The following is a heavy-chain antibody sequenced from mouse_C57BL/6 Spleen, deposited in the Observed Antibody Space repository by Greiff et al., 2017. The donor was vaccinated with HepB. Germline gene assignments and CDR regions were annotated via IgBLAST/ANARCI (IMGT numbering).Heavy chain of an antibody. CDR3: ARRDGNYVGTWFAY. J-gene: IGHJ3*01. CDR1: GFTFSDYG. Sequence: DVQLVESGGGLVKPGGSLKLSCAASGFTFSDYGMHWVRQAPEKGLEWVAYISSGSSTIYYADTVKGRFTISRDNAKNTLFLQMTSLRSEDTAMYYCARRDGNYVGTWFAYWGQGTLVTVSA. D-gene: IGHD2-1*01. CDR2: ISSGSSTI. V-gene: IGHV5-17*01.